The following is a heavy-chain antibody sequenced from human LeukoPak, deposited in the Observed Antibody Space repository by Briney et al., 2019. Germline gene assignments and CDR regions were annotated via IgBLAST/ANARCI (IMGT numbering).Heavy chain of an antibody. CDR2: IYHSGST. CDR1: GYSISSGYY. D-gene: IGHD3-3*01. V-gene: IGHV4-38-2*01. Sequence: PSETLSLICDVSGYSISSGYYWGWIRQPPGKGLEWIGSIYHSGSTYYNPSLKSRVTISVDTSKNQFSLKLSSVTAADTAVYYCARVLYYDFWSGYSPFDYWGQGTLVTVSS. CDR3: ARVLYYDFWSGYSPFDY. J-gene: IGHJ4*02.